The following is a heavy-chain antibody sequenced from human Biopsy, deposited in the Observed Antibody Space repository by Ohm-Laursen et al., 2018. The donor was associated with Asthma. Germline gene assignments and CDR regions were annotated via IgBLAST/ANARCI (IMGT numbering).Heavy chain of an antibody. V-gene: IGHV1-3*01. CDR2: INAGNGNT. CDR3: ARTYYDVFAI. CDR1: GYTFINYA. J-gene: IGHJ3*02. D-gene: IGHD3-10*01. Sequence: ASVKVSCKAFGYTFINYAIHWVRQAPGQRLEWMGWINAGNGNTKYSQKFQGRVTITRDTSASTAYMDLSSLRSEDTAVYYCARTYYDVFAIWGQGTMVTVSS.